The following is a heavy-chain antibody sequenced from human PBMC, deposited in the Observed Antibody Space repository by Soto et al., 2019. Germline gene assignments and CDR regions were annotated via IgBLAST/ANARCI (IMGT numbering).Heavy chain of an antibody. CDR3: ARVPTAVTSRFDP. CDR2: ISSSSYI. V-gene: IGHV3-21*01. CDR1: GFTFSSYS. Sequence: GGSLRLSCAASGFTFSSYSMNWVRQAPGKGLEWVSSISSSSYIYYADSVKGRFTISRDNAKNSLYLQMNSLRAEDTAVYYCARVPTAVTSRFDPWGQGTLVTVSS. J-gene: IGHJ5*02. D-gene: IGHD4-4*01.